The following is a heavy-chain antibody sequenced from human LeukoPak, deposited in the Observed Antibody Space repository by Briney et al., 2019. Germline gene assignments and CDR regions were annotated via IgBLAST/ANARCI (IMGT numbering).Heavy chain of an antibody. J-gene: IGHJ5*02. Sequence: GGSLRLSCAASGFTFSGYSMNWVRQAPGKGLEWVGRIKSKTDGGTTDYAAPVKGRFTISRDDSKNTLYVQMDSLKTEDTAVYYCTTDSNWFDPWGQGTLVTVSS. CDR2: IKSKTDGGTT. V-gene: IGHV3-15*01. CDR1: GFTFSGYS. CDR3: TTDSNWFDP.